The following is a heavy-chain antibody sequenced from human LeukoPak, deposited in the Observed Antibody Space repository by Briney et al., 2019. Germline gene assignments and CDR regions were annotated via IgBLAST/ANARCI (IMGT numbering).Heavy chain of an antibody. CDR1: GGSISSSSYC. V-gene: IGHV4-39*07. J-gene: IGHJ4*02. CDR3: ARLPNFWSGYLDY. D-gene: IGHD3-3*01. CDR2: IYYSGST. Sequence: PSETLSLTCTVSGGSISSSSYCWGWIRQPPGKGLEWIGSIYYSGSTYYNPSRKSRVTISVDTSKNQLSLKLSSVTAADTAVYYCARLPNFWSGYLDYWGQGTLVTVSS.